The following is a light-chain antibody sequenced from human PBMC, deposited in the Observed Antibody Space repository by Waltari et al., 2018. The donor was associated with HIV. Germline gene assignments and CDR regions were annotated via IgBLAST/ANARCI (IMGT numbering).Light chain of an antibody. CDR2: SAS. V-gene: IGKV1-9*01. Sequence: RSTQFPPFLSAPVSASLSIPCRAAHGLATFLAWYQQSPGKAPNLLVHSASVLQSGIPSRFVGSGSGTEFTLTITSLQPEDSATYVCQQFNSYPVTFGPGTRLEIK. J-gene: IGKJ3*01. CDR1: HGLATF. CDR3: QQFNSYPVT.